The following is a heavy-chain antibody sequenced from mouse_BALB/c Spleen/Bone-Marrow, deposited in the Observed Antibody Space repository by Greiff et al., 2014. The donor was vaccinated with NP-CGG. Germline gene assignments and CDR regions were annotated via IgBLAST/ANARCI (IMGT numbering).Heavy chain of an antibody. CDR1: GFNIKDTY. CDR3: AAYYYGSSQFAY. J-gene: IGHJ3*01. CDR2: IDPANGNT. D-gene: IGHD1-1*01. Sequence: VQLQQSGAELVKPGASVKLSRTASGFNIKDTYMHWVKRRPEQGLEWIGRIDPANGNTKYDPKFQGKATITADTSSNTAYLQLSSLTSEDTAVYYCAAYYYGSSQFAYWGQGTLVTVSA. V-gene: IGHV14-3*02.